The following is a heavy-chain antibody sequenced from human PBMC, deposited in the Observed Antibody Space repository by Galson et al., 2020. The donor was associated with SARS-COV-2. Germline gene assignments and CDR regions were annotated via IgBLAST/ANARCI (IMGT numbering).Heavy chain of an antibody. V-gene: IGHV5-51*01. J-gene: IGHJ6*03. CDR3: ARRSYDFWSGYVNYYYYYYMDV. CDR2: IYPGDSDT. D-gene: IGHD3-3*01. Sequence: GESLKISCKGSGYSFTSYWIGWVRQMPGKGLEWMGIIYPGDSDTRYSPSFPGQVTIPADKSISTAYLQWSSLKASDTAMYYCARRSYDFWSGYVNYYYYYYMDVWGKGTTVTVSS. CDR1: GYSFTSYW.